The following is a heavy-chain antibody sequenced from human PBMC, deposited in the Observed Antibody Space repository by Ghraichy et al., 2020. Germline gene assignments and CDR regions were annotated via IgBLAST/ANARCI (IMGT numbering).Heavy chain of an antibody. J-gene: IGHJ6*02. CDR3: ARGSNIVVVPAAMGSGMDV. V-gene: IGHV3-33*01. Sequence: LSLTCAASGFTFSSYGMHWVRQAPGKGLEWVAVIWYDGSNKYYADSVKGRFTISRDNSKNTLYLQMNSLRAEDTAVYYCARGSNIVVVPAAMGSGMDVWGQGTTVTVSS. D-gene: IGHD2-2*01. CDR2: IWYDGSNK. CDR1: GFTFSSYG.